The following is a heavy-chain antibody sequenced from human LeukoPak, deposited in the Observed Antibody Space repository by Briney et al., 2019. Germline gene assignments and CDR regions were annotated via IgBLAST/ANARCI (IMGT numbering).Heavy chain of an antibody. CDR1: GGSFSDYY. J-gene: IGHJ4*02. CDR2: INHSGST. V-gene: IGHV4-34*01. D-gene: IGHD3-22*01. Sequence: SETLSLTCAVYGGSFSDYYWSWIRQPPGKGLEWIGEINHSGSTNYNPSLKSRATISVDTSKNQFSLKLSSVTAADTAVYYCARVVRGHYDSSGYYSDYWGQGTLVTVSS. CDR3: ARVVRGHYDSSGYYSDY.